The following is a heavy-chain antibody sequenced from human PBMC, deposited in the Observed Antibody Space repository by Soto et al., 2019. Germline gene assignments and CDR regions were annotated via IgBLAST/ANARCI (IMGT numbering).Heavy chain of an antibody. CDR2: ISGSGGST. V-gene: IGHV3-23*01. CDR3: ANSFVRWLISKIDY. J-gene: IGHJ4*02. CDR1: GFTFSSYA. D-gene: IGHD2-8*01. Sequence: GGSLRLSCAASGFTFSSYAMSWVRQAPGKGLEWVSAISGSGGSTYYADSVKGRFTISRDNSKNTLYLQMNSLRAEDTAVYYCANSFVRWLISKIDYWGQGTLVTVSS.